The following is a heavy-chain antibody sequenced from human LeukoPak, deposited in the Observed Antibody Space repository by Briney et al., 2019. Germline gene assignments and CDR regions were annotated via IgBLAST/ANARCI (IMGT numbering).Heavy chain of an antibody. CDR1: GGSISSYY. J-gene: IGHJ4*02. CDR3: AREGSSWFFDY. Sequence: SETLSLTCTVSGGSISSYYWSWIRQPPGKGLEWIGYIYYSGSTNYNPSLKSRVTISVDTSKNQFSLKLSSVTAADTAVYYCAREGSSWFFDYWGQGTLVTVSS. CDR2: IYYSGST. V-gene: IGHV4-59*01. D-gene: IGHD6-13*01.